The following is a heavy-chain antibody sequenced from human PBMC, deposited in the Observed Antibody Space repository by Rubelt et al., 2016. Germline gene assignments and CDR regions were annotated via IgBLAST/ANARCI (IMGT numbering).Heavy chain of an antibody. D-gene: IGHD1-26*01. CDR2: INPSGGST. V-gene: IGHV1-46*01. J-gene: IGHJ4*02. Sequence: VHLVQSGAEVKKPGASVKVSCKGSGFILSEASMYWVRQAPGRGLEWMGIINPSGGSTSYAKKFQGRVTMTRDTSTSTVYMELSSLRSEDTAVYYCARVPSGAGVDYWGQGTLVTVSS. CDR1: GFILSEAS. CDR3: ARVPSGAGVDY.